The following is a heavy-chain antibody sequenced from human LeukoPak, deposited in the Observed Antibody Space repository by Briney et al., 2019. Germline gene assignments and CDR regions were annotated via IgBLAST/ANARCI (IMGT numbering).Heavy chain of an antibody. CDR1: GFSFSSYG. V-gene: IGHV1-2*02. CDR3: ARGGGSSWAFGGVIVDY. D-gene: IGHD3-16*02. Sequence: GGSLRLSCAASGFSFSSYGMHWVRQAPGKGLEWMGWINPNSGGTNYAQKFQGRVTMTRDTSISTAYMELSRLRSDDTAVYYCARGGGSSWAFGGVIVDYWGQGTLVTVSS. J-gene: IGHJ4*02. CDR2: INPNSGGT.